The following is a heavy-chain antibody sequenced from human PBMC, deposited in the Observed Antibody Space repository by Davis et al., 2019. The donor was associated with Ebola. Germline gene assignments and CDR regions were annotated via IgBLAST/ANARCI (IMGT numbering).Heavy chain of an antibody. CDR1: GGFVSSGGYS. CDR2: YYYTGTT. V-gene: IGHV4-30-4*07. J-gene: IGHJ4*02. Sequence: MPSETLSLTCGVSGGFVSSGGYSWSWIRQPPGKGLEWIGHYYYTGTTHYNPSLKSRVTISVDTSKNQFSLKLSSVTAADTAVYYYARGDSYYDPSCYYAGPEAPDHWGQGTLVSVSS. D-gene: IGHD3-22*01. CDR3: ARGDSYYDPSCYYAGPEAPDH.